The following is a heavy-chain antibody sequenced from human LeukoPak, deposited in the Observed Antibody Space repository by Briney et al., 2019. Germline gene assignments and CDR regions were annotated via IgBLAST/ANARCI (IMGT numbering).Heavy chain of an antibody. Sequence: SETLSLTCAVYGGSFSGYYWSWIRQPPGKGLEWIGEINHSGSTNYNPSLKSRVTISVDTSKNQFSLKLSSVTAADTAVYYCARGESAMSRLLAANFRLGAFDIWGQGTMVTVST. V-gene: IGHV4-34*01. J-gene: IGHJ3*02. D-gene: IGHD2-15*01. CDR2: INHSGST. CDR1: GGSFSGYY. CDR3: ARGESAMSRLLAANFRLGAFDI.